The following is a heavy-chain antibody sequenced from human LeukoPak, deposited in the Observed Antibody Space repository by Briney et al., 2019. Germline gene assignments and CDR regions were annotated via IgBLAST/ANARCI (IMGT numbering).Heavy chain of an antibody. J-gene: IGHJ2*01. CDR3: AGLRECIRPNLIFDL. CDR2: IYYSGST. V-gene: IGHV4-59*08. CDR1: GGSISSYY. Sequence: SETLSLTCTVSGGSISSYYWSWIRQPPGKGLEWIGYIYYSGSTNYNPSLKSRVTISVDTSKNQFSLKLSSVAAADTAVYYCAGLRECIRPNLIFDL. D-gene: IGHD3-10*01.